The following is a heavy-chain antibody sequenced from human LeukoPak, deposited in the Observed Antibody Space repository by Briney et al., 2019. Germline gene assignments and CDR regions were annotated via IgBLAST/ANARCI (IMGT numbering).Heavy chain of an antibody. Sequence: PGGSLRLSCAASGFTVSPYWMHWVRQAPGKGLVWVSRINADGRSASYSDSVKGRFTISRDNAKNTLYLQMNSLRAEDTAVYYCATGRGDYWGQGTLVTVSS. CDR1: GFTVSPYW. CDR2: INADGRSA. CDR3: ATGRGDY. V-gene: IGHV3-74*01. J-gene: IGHJ4*02. D-gene: IGHD3-16*01.